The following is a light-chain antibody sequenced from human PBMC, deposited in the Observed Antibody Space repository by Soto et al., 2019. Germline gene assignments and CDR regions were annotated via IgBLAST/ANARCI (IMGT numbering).Light chain of an antibody. Sequence: EIVLTQSPATLSLSPGERATLSCRASRGINTYLAGYQQKRGQAPRLLIYDASNRTTGIPARFSGGGSGTDFTRSISSLETEDFAVYYCQQRSSWPLTFGGGTKVEIK. J-gene: IGKJ4*01. CDR3: QQRSSWPLT. V-gene: IGKV3-11*01. CDR2: DAS. CDR1: RGINTY.